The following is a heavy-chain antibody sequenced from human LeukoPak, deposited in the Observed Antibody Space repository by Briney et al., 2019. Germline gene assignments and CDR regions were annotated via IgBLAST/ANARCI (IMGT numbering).Heavy chain of an antibody. J-gene: IGHJ3*02. CDR2: INPNSGGT. V-gene: IGHV1-2*02. Sequence: GASVKVSCKASGYTFTGYYMHWVRQAPGQGLEWMGWINPNSGGTNYAQKFQGRVTMTRDTSISTAYMELSRLRSDDTAVYYCARDLPLLWFGDEGYGALDIWGQGTMVTVSS. CDR3: ARDLPLLWFGDEGYGALDI. CDR1: GYTFTGYY. D-gene: IGHD3-10*01.